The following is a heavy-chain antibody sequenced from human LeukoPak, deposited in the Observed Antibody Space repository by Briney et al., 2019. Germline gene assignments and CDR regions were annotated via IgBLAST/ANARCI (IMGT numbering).Heavy chain of an antibody. D-gene: IGHD1-26*01. CDR1: GFTFDNYA. V-gene: IGHV3-23*01. CDR2: IRLSDGYT. CDR3: ARVAGSYSIRPFDF. J-gene: IGHJ4*02. Sequence: GGSLRLPCAASGFTFDNYAMTWVRQAPGKGLEWVSAIRLSDGYTYYADSVQGRFIISRDTSKNTVSLQMNSLTGDDTALYYCARVAGSYSIRPFDFWGQGTVVIVSS.